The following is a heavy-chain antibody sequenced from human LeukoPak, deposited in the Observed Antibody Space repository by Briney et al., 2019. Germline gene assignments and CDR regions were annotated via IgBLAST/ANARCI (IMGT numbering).Heavy chain of an antibody. J-gene: IGHJ3*02. CDR3: ARSIVVVPAAIAGAFDI. Sequence: GASVKVSCKASGYTFTSYYMHWVRQAPGQGLEWMGIINPSGGSTSYAQKFQGRVTMTRDTSTGTVYMELSSLRSEDTAVYYCARSIVVVPAAIAGAFDIWGQGTMVTVSS. CDR2: INPSGGST. V-gene: IGHV1-46*03. D-gene: IGHD2-2*02. CDR1: GYTFTSYY.